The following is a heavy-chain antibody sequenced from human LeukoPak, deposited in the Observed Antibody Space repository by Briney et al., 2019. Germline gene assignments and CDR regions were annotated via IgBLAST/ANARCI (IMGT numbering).Heavy chain of an antibody. CDR1: GFTFDDYA. D-gene: IGHD3-22*01. CDR3: AKDPLYDSSGAYFDY. CDR2: ISWNSGSI. V-gene: IGHV3-9*01. Sequence: SLRLSCAASGFTFDDYAMHWVRQAPEKGLEWVSGISWNSGSIGYADSVKGRFTISRDNAKNSLYLQMNSLRAEDTALYYCAKDPLYDSSGAYFDYWGQGTLVTVSS. J-gene: IGHJ4*02.